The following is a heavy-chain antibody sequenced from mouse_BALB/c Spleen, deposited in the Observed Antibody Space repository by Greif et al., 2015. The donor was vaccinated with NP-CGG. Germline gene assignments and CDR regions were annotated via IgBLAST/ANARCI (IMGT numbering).Heavy chain of an antibody. V-gene: IGHV1S81*02. Sequence: QVQLQQPGAELVKPGASVKLSCKASGYTFTSYWMHWVKQRPGQGLEWIGEINPSNGRTNYNEKFKSKATLTVDKSSSTAYMQLSSLTSEDSAVYYCAREGLGSFAYWGQGTLVTVSA. CDR3: AREGLGSFAY. CDR1: GYTFTSYW. CDR2: INPSNGRT. D-gene: IGHD4-1*01. J-gene: IGHJ3*01.